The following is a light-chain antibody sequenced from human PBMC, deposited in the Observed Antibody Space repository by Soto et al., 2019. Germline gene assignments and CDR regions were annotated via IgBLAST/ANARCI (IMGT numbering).Light chain of an antibody. CDR3: QQRTNRPPIT. CDR2: DAS. V-gene: IGKV3-11*01. J-gene: IGKJ5*01. Sequence: EILLTHSPSTLXXXPXXXXXXXXSPSQSVSSYLAWYQQKPGQAPRLLIYDASTRATGIPARFSGSGSGTDFTLTISGLEPEDFAVYYCQQRTNRPPITFGQGTRLEI. CDR1: QSVSSY.